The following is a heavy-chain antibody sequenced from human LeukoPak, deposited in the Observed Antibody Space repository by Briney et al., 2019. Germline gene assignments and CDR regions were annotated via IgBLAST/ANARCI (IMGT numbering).Heavy chain of an antibody. CDR1: GFTVSSNY. Sequence: SGGSLRLSCAASGFTVSSNYMSWVRQAPGKGLEWVSVIYSGGSTYYADSVKGRFTISRDNSKNTLYLQMNSLRAEDTAVYYCARDRPYYYDSSGYYPDVWGQGTTVTVSS. J-gene: IGHJ6*02. CDR2: IYSGGST. CDR3: ARDRPYYYDSSGYYPDV. D-gene: IGHD3-22*01. V-gene: IGHV3-53*01.